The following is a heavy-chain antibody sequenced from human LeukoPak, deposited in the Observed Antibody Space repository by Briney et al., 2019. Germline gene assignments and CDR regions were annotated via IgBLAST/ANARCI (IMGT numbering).Heavy chain of an antibody. CDR3: AREGPPLYGGKTPLYY. Sequence: ASVKVSCKASGGTFSSYAISWVRQAPGQGLEWMGGIIPIFGTANYAQKFQGRVTITADESTSTAYMELSSLRSEDTAVYYCAREGPPLYGGKTPLYYWGQGTLVTVSS. J-gene: IGHJ4*02. CDR1: GGTFSSYA. CDR2: IIPIFGTA. V-gene: IGHV1-69*13. D-gene: IGHD4-23*01.